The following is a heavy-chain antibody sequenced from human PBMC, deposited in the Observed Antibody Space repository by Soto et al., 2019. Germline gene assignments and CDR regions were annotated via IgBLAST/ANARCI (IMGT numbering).Heavy chain of an antibody. V-gene: IGHV4-59*01. CDR2: IYYSGST. J-gene: IGHJ4*02. Sequence: TSETLFLTCTVSGGSISSYYWSWIRQPPGKGLEWIGYIYYSGSTNYNPSLKSRVTISVDTSKNQFSLKLSSVTAADTAVYYCARGDYDERVDYWGQGTLVTVSS. CDR3: ARGDYDERVDY. CDR1: GGSISSYY. D-gene: IGHD4-17*01.